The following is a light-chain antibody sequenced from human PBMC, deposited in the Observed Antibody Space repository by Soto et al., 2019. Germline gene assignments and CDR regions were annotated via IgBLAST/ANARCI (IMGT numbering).Light chain of an antibody. Sequence: QLVLTQSPSASASLGASVKLTCTLSSGHSNYAIAWHQQQPEKGPRYLMKVNSDGSHSKGDGIPDRFSGSSSGAERHLTISGLQSEDEADYYCQTWGTAIHEVVFGGGTNLTVL. CDR1: SGHSNYA. CDR2: VNSDGSH. J-gene: IGLJ2*01. V-gene: IGLV4-69*01. CDR3: QTWGTAIHEVV.